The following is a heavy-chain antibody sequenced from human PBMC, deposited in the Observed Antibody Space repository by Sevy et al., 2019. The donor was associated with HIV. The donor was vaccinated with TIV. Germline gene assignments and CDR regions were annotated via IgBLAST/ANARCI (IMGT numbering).Heavy chain of an antibody. CDR2: IIPIFGTA. CDR1: GGTFSSYA. Sequence: ASVKVSCKASGGTFSSYAISWVRQAPGQGLEWMGGIIPIFGTANYAQKFQGRVTITADESTSTAYMELSSLRSEDTAVYYRARAGYNWKKKSSFDIWGQGTMVTVSS. V-gene: IGHV1-69*13. J-gene: IGHJ3*02. D-gene: IGHD1-20*01. CDR3: ARAGYNWKKKSSFDI.